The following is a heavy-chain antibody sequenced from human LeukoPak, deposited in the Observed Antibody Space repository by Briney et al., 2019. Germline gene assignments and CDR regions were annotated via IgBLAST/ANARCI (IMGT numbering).Heavy chain of an antibody. V-gene: IGHV4-34*01. CDR2: INHSGST. CDR3: ARGTLVVPVVRFRSLGSFDQ. CDR1: GGSFSDYY. Sequence: SETLSLTCAVYGGSFSDYYWSWIRQPPGEGLEWIGEINHSGSTNYNASLRSRVTISVDTSKNQFSLKLSSVTAADTAVYYCARGTLVVPVVRFRSLGSFDQWGQGTLVTVSS. D-gene: IGHD2-2*01. J-gene: IGHJ4*02.